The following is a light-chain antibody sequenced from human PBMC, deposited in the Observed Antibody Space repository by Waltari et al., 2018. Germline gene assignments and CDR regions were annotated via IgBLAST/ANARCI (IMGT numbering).Light chain of an antibody. V-gene: IGLV2-14*03. J-gene: IGLJ1*01. CDR1: SSDIGIYNY. CDR3: TSFSSDSTPLV. Sequence: QSALTQPASVSGSLGQSITMSCTGTSSDIGIYNYVSWYQQHPGKAPKLLIYDVINRPSGVSNRFSGSKSGNTASLTISGLQSDDEADYYCTSFSSDSTPLVFGTGTRVTV. CDR2: DVI.